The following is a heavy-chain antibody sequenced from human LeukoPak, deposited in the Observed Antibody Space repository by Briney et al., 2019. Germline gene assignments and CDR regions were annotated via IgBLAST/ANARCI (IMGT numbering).Heavy chain of an antibody. V-gene: IGHV1-46*01. Sequence: ASVKVSCKASGYTFTSDYMHWVRQAPGQGLEWMGLINPSGGSTSYAQKFQGRVTMTRDTSTSTVYMELSSLRSEDTAVYYCARQAIAAAGNVNGVDYWGQGTLVTASS. CDR2: INPSGGST. CDR3: ARQAIAAAGNVNGVDY. D-gene: IGHD6-13*01. CDR1: GYTFTSDY. J-gene: IGHJ4*02.